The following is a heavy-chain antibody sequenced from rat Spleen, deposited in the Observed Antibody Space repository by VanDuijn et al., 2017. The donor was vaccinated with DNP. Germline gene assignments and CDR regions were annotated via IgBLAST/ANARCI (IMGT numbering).Heavy chain of an antibody. J-gene: IGHJ2*01. CDR1: GFTFSDYN. CDR3: ATPAHYGYKGDY. D-gene: IGHD1-6*01. V-gene: IGHV5-7*01. Sequence: EVHLVESGGGLVQPGRSLKLSCAASGFTFSDYNMAWVRQAPKKGLEWVATISYDGSSTYYRDSVKGRFTISRDNAKRTLYLQMDGLRSEDTATYYCATPAHYGYKGDYWGQGVLVTVSS. CDR2: ISYDGSST.